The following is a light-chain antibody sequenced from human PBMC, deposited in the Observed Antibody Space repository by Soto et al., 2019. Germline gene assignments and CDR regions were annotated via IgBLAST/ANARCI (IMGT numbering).Light chain of an antibody. CDR3: QQYSSFSRT. Sequence: IPMTQSRSTLSASVGQRLTITCRASQSIGSWLAWYQQKTGKAPNIMIYKVSSLESGVPSRFSGSGYGTEFTVTISSLQPEDFATYYCQQYSSFSRTFGQGTKVDIK. V-gene: IGKV1-5*03. J-gene: IGKJ1*01. CDR1: QSIGSW. CDR2: KVS.